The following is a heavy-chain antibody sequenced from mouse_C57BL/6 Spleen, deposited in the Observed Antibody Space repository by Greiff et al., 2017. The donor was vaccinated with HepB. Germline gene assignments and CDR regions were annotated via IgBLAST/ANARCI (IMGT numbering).Heavy chain of an antibody. J-gene: IGHJ3*01. Sequence: EVQLVESGGGLVKPGGSLKLSCAASGFTFSDYGMHWVRQAPEKGLEWVAYISSGSSTIYYADTVKGRFTISRDNAKNTLFLQMTSLRSEDTAMYYCASGYYEWFAYWGQGTLVTVSA. CDR3: ASGYYEWFAY. D-gene: IGHD2-3*01. CDR1: GFTFSDYG. CDR2: ISSGSSTI. V-gene: IGHV5-17*01.